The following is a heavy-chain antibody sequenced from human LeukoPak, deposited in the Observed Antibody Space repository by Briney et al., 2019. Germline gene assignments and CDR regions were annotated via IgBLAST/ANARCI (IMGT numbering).Heavy chain of an antibody. CDR1: GGSLSGQY. CDR2: IHPSGST. D-gene: IGHD4-11*01. Sequence: SETLSLTCAVHGGSLSGQYWSWIRQPPGKGLECIGEIHPSGSTNYNPSLESRVIISLDTSKNQFSLRLSSVTAADTALYYCARGYDYSKTGYWGQGTLVTVSS. CDR3: ARGYDYSKTGY. J-gene: IGHJ4*02. V-gene: IGHV4-34*01.